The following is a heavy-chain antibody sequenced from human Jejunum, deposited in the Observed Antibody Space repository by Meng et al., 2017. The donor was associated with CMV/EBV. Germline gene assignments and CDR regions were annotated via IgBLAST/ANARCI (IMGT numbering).Heavy chain of an antibody. CDR1: YA. J-gene: IGHJ4*02. CDR2: IIPILGIA. V-gene: IGHV1-69*10. D-gene: IGHD2-2*01. CDR3: ARVSRANIVVVPAAMRYYFDY. Sequence: YALRWVRQAPGQGLEWMGGIIPILGIANYAQKFQGRVTITADKSTSTAYMELSSLRSEDTAVYYCARVSRANIVVVPAAMRYYFDYWGQGTLVTVSS.